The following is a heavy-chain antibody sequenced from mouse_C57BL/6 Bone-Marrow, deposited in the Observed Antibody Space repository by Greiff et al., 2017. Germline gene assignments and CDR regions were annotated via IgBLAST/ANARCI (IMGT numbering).Heavy chain of an antibody. V-gene: IGHV14-4*01. CDR2: IDPENGDT. CDR3: TTPYSPFDY. CDR1: GFNIKDDY. Sequence: VQLKQSGAELVRPGASVKLSCTASGFNIKDDYMHWVKQRPEQGLEWIGWIDPENGDTEYASKFQGKATITADTSSNTAYLQLSSLTSEDTAVYYCTTPYSPFDYWGQGTTLTVSS. J-gene: IGHJ2*01. D-gene: IGHD2-10*01.